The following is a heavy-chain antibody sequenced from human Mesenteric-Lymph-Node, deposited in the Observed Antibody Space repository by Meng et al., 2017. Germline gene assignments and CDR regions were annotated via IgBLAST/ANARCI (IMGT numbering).Heavy chain of an antibody. Sequence: GESLKISCATSGFSFSDHYMDWVRQAPGKGLEWVGRIRNEANSYTTEYAASVKDRFTISRDDSKNSLYLQMNSLKTEDTAVYYCARASAVAGHWYFDLWGRGTLVTVSS. CDR2: IRNEANSYTT. J-gene: IGHJ2*01. CDR3: ARASAVAGHWYFDL. V-gene: IGHV3-72*01. D-gene: IGHD6-19*01. CDR1: GFSFSDHY.